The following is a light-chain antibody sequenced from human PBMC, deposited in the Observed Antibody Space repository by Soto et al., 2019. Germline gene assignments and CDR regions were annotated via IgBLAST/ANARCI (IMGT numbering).Light chain of an antibody. Sequence: QSALTQPRSVSGSPGQSVTISCTGTSSDVGGYNYVSWYQQHPGKAPKLMIYDVSKRPSGVPDRFSGSKSGNTASLTISGLQAEDEADYYCCSYAGSYYYVFGAGNKVTVL. CDR1: SSDVGGYNY. V-gene: IGLV2-11*01. J-gene: IGLJ1*01. CDR2: DVS. CDR3: CSYAGSYYYV.